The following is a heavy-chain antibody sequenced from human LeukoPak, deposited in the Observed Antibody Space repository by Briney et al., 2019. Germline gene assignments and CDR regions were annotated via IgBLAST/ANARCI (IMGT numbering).Heavy chain of an antibody. J-gene: IGHJ6*02. V-gene: IGHV4-59*01. D-gene: IGHD3-3*01. Sequence: PSETLSLTCTVSGGSISSYYWSWIRQPPGKGLEWLGYIYYSGSTNYNPSLKSRVTISVDTSKNQFSLKLSSVTAADTAVYYCARANQYYDFWSGYYNYYGMDVWGQGTTVTVSS. CDR1: GGSISSYY. CDR2: IYYSGST. CDR3: ARANQYYDFWSGYYNYYGMDV.